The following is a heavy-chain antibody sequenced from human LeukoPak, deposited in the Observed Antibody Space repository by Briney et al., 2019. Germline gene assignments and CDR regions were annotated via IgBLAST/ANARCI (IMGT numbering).Heavy chain of an antibody. CDR3: ARGGTDSTDALDI. V-gene: IGHV3-64*02. Sequence: PGGSLRLSCAASGLTFSNFAMHWVRQTSGKGLEYVSSISRAGQSIYYADSVRGRFTISRDNSKNTLFLQMGSLRIDDMALYYCARGGTDSTDALDIWGPGTMVTVSS. CDR1: GLTFSNFA. D-gene: IGHD5/OR15-5a*01. J-gene: IGHJ3*02. CDR2: ISRAGQSI.